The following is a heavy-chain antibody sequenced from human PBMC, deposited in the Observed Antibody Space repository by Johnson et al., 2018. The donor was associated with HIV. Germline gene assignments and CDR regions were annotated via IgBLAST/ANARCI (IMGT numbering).Heavy chain of an antibody. CDR2: IYSGGST. CDR1: GFTVSSNY. D-gene: IGHD2-15*01. J-gene: IGHJ3*02. Sequence: VHLVESGGGLVQPGGSLRLSCAASGFTVSSNYMSWVRQAPGKGLEWVSVIYSGGSTYYADSVQGRFTISGDNAKNSLYLQMNSLRAEDTAVYYCARDVGSGPAFDIWGQGTMVTVSS. CDR3: ARDVGSGPAFDI. V-gene: IGHV3-66*01.